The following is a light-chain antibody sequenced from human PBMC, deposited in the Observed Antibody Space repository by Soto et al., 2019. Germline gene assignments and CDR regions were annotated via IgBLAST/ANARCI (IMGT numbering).Light chain of an antibody. CDR2: DTS. CDR1: ESIRTW. V-gene: IGKV1-5*01. CDR3: EQYHNYPRT. J-gene: IGKJ1*01. Sequence: DIQMTQSPSTLSASIGDRVTITCRASESIRTWLAWYQHKPGKAPKFLIYDTSSFESGVLSRFSRSGSGTEFTLTISNLQPDDFATYFCEQYHNYPRTFGQETKVEVK.